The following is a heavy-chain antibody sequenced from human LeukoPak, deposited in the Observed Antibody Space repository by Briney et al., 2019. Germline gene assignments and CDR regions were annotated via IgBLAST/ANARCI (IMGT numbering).Heavy chain of an antibody. CDR2: IYTSGST. CDR1: GGSISSYY. D-gene: IGHD2-2*02. J-gene: IGHJ5*02. V-gene: IGHV4-4*09. CDR3: ARLTGYCSSTSCYKWFAP. Sequence: SETLSLTCTVSGGSISSYYWSWIRQPPGKGLEWIGYIYTSGSTNYNPSLKSRVTISVDTSKNQFSLKLSSVTAADTAVYYCARLTGYCSSTSCYKWFAPWAKGPLFTVS.